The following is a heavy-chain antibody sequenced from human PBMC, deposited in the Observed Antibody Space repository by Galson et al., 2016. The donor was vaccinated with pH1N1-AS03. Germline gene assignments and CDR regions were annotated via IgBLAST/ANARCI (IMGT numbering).Heavy chain of an antibody. Sequence: SVKVSCKASGGTFDTFGISWVRQAPGLGLEWMGGIIPILNRAKYAPKFRGRVTITADDSTSTAYMDLSSLRSEDTAVYYCARDGDTCHSSTCYKWFDSWGQGTLVIVSS. CDR3: ARDGDTCHSSTCYKWFDS. CDR1: GGTFDTFG. J-gene: IGHJ5*01. D-gene: IGHD2-2*01. CDR2: IIPILNRA. V-gene: IGHV1-69*13.